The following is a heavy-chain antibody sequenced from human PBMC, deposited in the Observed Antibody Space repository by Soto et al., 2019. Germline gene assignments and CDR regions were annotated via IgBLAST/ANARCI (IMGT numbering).Heavy chain of an antibody. J-gene: IGHJ5*02. D-gene: IGHD6-13*01. CDR1: GYTFTSYY. Sequence: QVQLVQSGAEVKKPGASVKVSCKASGYTFTSYYMHWVRQAPGQGLEWMGIINPSGGSTNYAQKFQGIVTMTRDTSTSTVYRELSSLRSEDTAVYYCADEGSSSLHWFHPWCQGTLVTVSS. CDR2: INPSGGST. CDR3: ADEGSSSLHWFHP. V-gene: IGHV1-46*01.